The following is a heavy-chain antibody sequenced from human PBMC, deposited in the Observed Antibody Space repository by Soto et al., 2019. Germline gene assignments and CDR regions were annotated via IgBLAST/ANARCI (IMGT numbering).Heavy chain of an antibody. J-gene: IGHJ4*02. CDR2: ISYDGSNK. CDR1: GFTFSSYA. Sequence: GGSLRLSCAASGFTFSSYAMHWVRQAPGKGLEWVAVISYDGSNKYYADSVKGRFTISRDNSKNTLYLQMNSLRAEDTAVYYCARGSGYNYGLGYFDYWGQGTLVTVSS. V-gene: IGHV3-30-3*01. D-gene: IGHD5-12*01. CDR3: ARGSGYNYGLGYFDY.